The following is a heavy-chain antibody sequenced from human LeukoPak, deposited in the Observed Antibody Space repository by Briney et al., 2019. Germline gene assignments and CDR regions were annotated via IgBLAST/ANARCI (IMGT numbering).Heavy chain of an antibody. CDR1: GFTFSSYE. V-gene: IGHV3-48*03. CDR3: ARMAPTGPQEDY. CDR2: ISSSGSTI. J-gene: IGHJ4*02. Sequence: GGSLRLSCAASGFTFSSYEMNWVRQAPGKGLEWVSYISSSGSTIYYADSVKGRFTISRDNAKNSLYLQMNSLRDEDTAVYYCARMAPTGPQEDYWGQGTLVTVSS. D-gene: IGHD4-17*01.